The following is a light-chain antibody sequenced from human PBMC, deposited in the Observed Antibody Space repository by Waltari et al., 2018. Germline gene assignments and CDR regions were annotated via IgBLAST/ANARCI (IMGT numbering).Light chain of an antibody. CDR1: QSVGKY. CDR2: DTS. V-gene: IGKV3-20*01. CDR3: QKYVSLPAT. J-gene: IGKJ1*01. Sequence: VLTQSPGTLSLSPGERATLSCRASQSVGKYLAWYQQKPGQAPRLLIYDTSTRATGTPDRFSGSGYGTDFSLTISRLEPEDFAVYYCQKYVSLPATFGQGTKVQAK.